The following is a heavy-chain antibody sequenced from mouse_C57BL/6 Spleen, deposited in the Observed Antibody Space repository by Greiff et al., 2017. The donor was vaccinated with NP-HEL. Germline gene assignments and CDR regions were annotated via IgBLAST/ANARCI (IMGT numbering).Heavy chain of an antibody. CDR3: AREAAQATFAY. D-gene: IGHD3-2*02. CDR1: GYTFTSYW. V-gene: IGHV1-52*01. J-gene: IGHJ3*01. CDR2: IDPSDSET. Sequence: QVHVKQPGAELVRPGSSVKLSCKASGYTFTSYWMHWVKQRPIQGLEWIGNIDPSDSETHYNQKFKDKATLTVDKSSSTAYMQLSSLTSEDSAVYYCAREAAQATFAYWGQGTLVTVSA.